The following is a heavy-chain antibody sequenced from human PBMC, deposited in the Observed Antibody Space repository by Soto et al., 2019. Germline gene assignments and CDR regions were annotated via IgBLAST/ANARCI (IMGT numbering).Heavy chain of an antibody. Sequence: EVQLVESGGGLVQPGGSLRLSCAASGFTFSSYDMHWVRQVTGKGLEWVSAIGSGGATYYPDSVKGRFTISREDAKNSLYLQMNSLTAGATAVYYCARGYSSGWYLYDSWGQGTLVTVSS. CDR1: GFTFSSYD. CDR3: ARGYSSGWYLYDS. D-gene: IGHD6-19*01. J-gene: IGHJ4*02. V-gene: IGHV3-13*04. CDR2: IGSGGAT.